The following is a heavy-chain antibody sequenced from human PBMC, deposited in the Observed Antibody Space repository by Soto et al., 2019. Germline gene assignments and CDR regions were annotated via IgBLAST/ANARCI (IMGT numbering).Heavy chain of an antibody. CDR2: IYYGGSA. D-gene: IGHD2-8*01. J-gene: IGHJ4*02. CDR1: GGSISTYY. Sequence: QVQLQESGPGLVKPSETLSLTCTVSGGSISTYYWNWIRQPPGKGLEWIGYIYYGGSANYNPSLERRVTISVDTSKKQFSLKLSSVTAADTAVYYCARGGHCTNGVCSALDYWGQGTLVTVSS. V-gene: IGHV4-59*08. CDR3: ARGGHCTNGVCSALDY.